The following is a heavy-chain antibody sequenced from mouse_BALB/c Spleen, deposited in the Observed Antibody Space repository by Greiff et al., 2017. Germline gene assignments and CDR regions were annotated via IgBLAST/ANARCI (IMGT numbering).Heavy chain of an antibody. V-gene: IGHV1-77*01. Sequence: VQLQQSGAELARPGASVKLSCKASGYTFTDYYINWVKQRTGQGLEWIGEIYPGSGNTYYNEKFKGKATLTADKSSSTAYMQLSSLTSEDSAVYFCARRYYYGSSYPFDYWGEGTTLTVSS. J-gene: IGHJ2*01. CDR2: IYPGSGNT. CDR1: GYTFTDYY. D-gene: IGHD1-1*01. CDR3: ARRYYYGSSYPFDY.